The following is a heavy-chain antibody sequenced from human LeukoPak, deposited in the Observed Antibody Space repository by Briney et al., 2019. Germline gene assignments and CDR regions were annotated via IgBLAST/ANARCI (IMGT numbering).Heavy chain of an antibody. J-gene: IGHJ3*02. CDR1: GYTFTGYY. V-gene: IGHV1-46*01. Sequence: ASVKVSCKASGYTFTGYYMHWVRQAPGQGLEWMGIINPSGGSTSYAQKFQGRVTMTRDMSTSTVYMELSSLRSEDTAVYYCARMRVGAIDAFDIWGQGTMVTVSS. D-gene: IGHD1-26*01. CDR3: ARMRVGAIDAFDI. CDR2: INPSGGST.